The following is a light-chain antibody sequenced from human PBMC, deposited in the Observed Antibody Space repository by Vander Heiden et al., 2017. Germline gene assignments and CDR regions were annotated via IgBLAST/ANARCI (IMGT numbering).Light chain of an antibody. CDR1: QSHLHSNGYTY. Sequence: IVMTQSPLSLPVTPGEPASISCRSSQSHLHSNGYTYLDWYLQKPGQSPQLLIYLGSNRASGVPDRFSGSGSGTDFTLKISRVEAEDVGVYYCMQALQTPYTFGQGTKLEIK. V-gene: IGKV2-28*01. J-gene: IGKJ2*01. CDR2: LGS. CDR3: MQALQTPYT.